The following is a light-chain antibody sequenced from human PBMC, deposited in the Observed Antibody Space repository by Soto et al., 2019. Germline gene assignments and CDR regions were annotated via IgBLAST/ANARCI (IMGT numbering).Light chain of an antibody. J-gene: IGLJ2*01. CDR3: QSYDSSLSAVV. CDR1: SYNIGADYD. CDR2: GNN. V-gene: IGLV1-40*01. Sequence: QSVLTQPPSVSGAPGLRVTISCTGTSYNIGADYDVHWYRQLPGTAPKLLIYGNNNRPSGVPNRFFASKSGTSASLAITGLQPDDEADYYCQSYDSSLSAVVFGGGTKVTVL.